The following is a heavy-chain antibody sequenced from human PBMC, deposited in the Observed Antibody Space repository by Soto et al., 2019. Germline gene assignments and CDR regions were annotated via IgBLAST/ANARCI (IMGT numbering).Heavy chain of an antibody. J-gene: IGHJ5*02. D-gene: IGHD6-13*01. CDR1: RYIFTAYF. CDR3: AKGEGRSWYFWFDP. Sequence: QVQLVQSGAEVKKPGASVKVSCKAPRYIFTAYFMHWVRQAPGQGLEWMGWINPIFGTTNYAQKFRGRITITADESTSTAYMELSSLISEDTAVYYCAKGEGRSWYFWFDPWGQGTLVTVSS. CDR2: INPIFGTT. V-gene: IGHV1-69*01.